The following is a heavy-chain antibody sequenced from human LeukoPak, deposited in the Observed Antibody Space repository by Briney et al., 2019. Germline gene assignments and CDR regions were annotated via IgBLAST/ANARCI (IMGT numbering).Heavy chain of an antibody. CDR3: AKSKASGWYSYYFDY. Sequence: ASVKVSCKASGYTFTGYYMHWVRQAPGQGLEWTGWINPNSGGTNYAQKFQGRVTMTRDTSISTAYMELSRLRSDDTAVYYCAKSKASGWYSYYFDYWGQGTLVTVSS. V-gene: IGHV1-2*02. CDR1: GYTFTGYY. CDR2: INPNSGGT. D-gene: IGHD6-19*01. J-gene: IGHJ4*02.